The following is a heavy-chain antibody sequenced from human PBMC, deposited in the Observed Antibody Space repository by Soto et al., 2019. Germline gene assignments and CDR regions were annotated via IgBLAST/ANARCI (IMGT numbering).Heavy chain of an antibody. Sequence: ASVKVSCKVSGYTLTELSMHWVRQAPGKGLEWMGGFDPEDGETIYAQKFQGRVTMTEDTSTDTAYMELSSLRSEDTAVYYCAGDKMVAAAGRGLVNYYYYGMDVWGHGTTVTVSS. CDR2: FDPEDGET. V-gene: IGHV1-24*01. D-gene: IGHD6-13*01. J-gene: IGHJ6*02. CDR1: GYTLTELS. CDR3: AGDKMVAAAGRGLVNYYYYGMDV.